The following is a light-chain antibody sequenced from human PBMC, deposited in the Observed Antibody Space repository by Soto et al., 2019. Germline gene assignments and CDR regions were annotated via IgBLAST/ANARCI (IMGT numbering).Light chain of an antibody. V-gene: IGLV2-11*01. CDR3: CSYAGSYTWV. CDR1: SSDVGGYNY. J-gene: IGLJ3*02. Sequence: QSALTQPRSVXXXXXXXXXXSCTGTSSDVGGYNYVSWYQQHPGKAPKLMIYDVSKRPSGVPDRFSGSKSGNTASLTISGLQAEDEADYYCCSYAGSYTWVFGGGTKLTVL. CDR2: DVS.